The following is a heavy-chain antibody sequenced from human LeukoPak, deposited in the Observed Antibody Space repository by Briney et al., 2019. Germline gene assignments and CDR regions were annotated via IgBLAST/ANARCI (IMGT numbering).Heavy chain of an antibody. V-gene: IGHV4-39*01. CDR1: GGSISSSSYY. CDR3: ARSPSGGPEFDY. CDR2: IYYSGST. J-gene: IGHJ4*02. Sequence: SETLSLTCTVSGGSISSSSYYWGWIRQPPEKGLEWIGSIYYSGSTYYNPSLKSRVTISVDTSKNQFSLKLSSVTAADTAVYYCARSPSGGPEFDYWGQGTLVTVSS. D-gene: IGHD3-16*01.